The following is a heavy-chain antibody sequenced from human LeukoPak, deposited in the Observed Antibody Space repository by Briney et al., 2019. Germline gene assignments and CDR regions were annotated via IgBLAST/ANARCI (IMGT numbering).Heavy chain of an antibody. Sequence: GGSLRLSCEASGFTFSAYAMTWVRQAPGKGLEWVSAISGSGGRTYYADSVKGRFTISRDNSKNTLYLQMNSLRAEATAVYYCASLPGVTTRDFDYWGQGTLVTVSS. V-gene: IGHV3-23*01. D-gene: IGHD3-10*01. J-gene: IGHJ4*02. CDR1: GFTFSAYA. CDR2: ISGSGGRT. CDR3: ASLPGVTTRDFDY.